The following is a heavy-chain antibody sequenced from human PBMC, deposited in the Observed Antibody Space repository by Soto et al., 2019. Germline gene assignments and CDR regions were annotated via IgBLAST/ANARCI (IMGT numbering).Heavy chain of an antibody. Sequence: EVQLVESGGGLVQPGRSLRLSCAASGFTFDDYAMHWVRQAPGKGLEWVSGISWNSGSIGYADSVKGRFTISRDNAKNSLYLQMSSLRSEDTAVYYCAREHPIVVVTARAPSWYFDLWGRGTLVTVSS. CDR1: GFTFDDYA. CDR2: ISWNSGSI. D-gene: IGHD2-21*02. V-gene: IGHV3-9*01. J-gene: IGHJ2*01. CDR3: AREHPIVVVTARAPSWYFDL.